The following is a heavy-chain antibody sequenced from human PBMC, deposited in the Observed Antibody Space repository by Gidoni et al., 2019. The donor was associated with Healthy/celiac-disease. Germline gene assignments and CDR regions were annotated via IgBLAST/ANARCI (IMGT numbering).Heavy chain of an antibody. J-gene: IGHJ4*02. CDR2: ISGSGGST. V-gene: IGHV3-23*01. CDR3: AKDVRGSGWADRADY. D-gene: IGHD6-19*01. CDR1: GFPFSCYA. Sequence: EVQLLAPGGGLVHPGGSLSLSCAASGFPFSCYAMSWVRQAQGTGLEWVSAISGSGGSTYYADSVKGRFTISRDNSKNTLYLKMNSLRAEDTAVYYCAKDVRGSGWADRADYWGQGTLVTVSS.